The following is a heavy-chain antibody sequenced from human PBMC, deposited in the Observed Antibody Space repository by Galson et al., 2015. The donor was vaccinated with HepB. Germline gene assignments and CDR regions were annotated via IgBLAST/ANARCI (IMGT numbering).Heavy chain of an antibody. V-gene: IGHV1-69*13. Sequence: SVKVSCKASGGTFSSYAISWVRQAPGQGLEWMGGIIPIFGIANYAQKFQGRVTITADESTSTAYMELSSLRSEDTAVYYCARIHDSSGYPFNWGQGTLVTVSS. CDR3: ARIHDSSGYPFN. D-gene: IGHD3-22*01. CDR1: GGTFSSYA. CDR2: IIPIFGIA. J-gene: IGHJ4*02.